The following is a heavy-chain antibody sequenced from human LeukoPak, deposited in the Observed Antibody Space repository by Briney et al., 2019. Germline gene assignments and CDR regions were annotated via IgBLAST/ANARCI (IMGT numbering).Heavy chain of an antibody. J-gene: IGHJ4*02. Sequence: PSETLSLTCAVYGGSFSGYYWSWIRQPPGKGLEWIGSMYYSGSTYYNQSLKSRVTISVDTSKNQFSLKLTSVTAADTAVYYCARHYYDTSGYYPWYFDSWGQGTLVTVSS. D-gene: IGHD3-22*01. CDR2: MYYSGST. V-gene: IGHV4-34*01. CDR1: GGSFSGYY. CDR3: ARHYYDTSGYYPWYFDS.